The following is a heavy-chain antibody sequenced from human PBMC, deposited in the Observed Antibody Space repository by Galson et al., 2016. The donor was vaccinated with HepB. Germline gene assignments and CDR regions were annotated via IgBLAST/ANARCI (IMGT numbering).Heavy chain of an antibody. CDR1: GDSITNYDYY. Sequence: SETLSLTCTVSGDSITNYDYYWAWIRQAPGKGLQWFGTVYHNGTANYNPSLKSRGAISVDPSTNQFSLKLTSATAADTAVYYCARRTEFLFYFDFWGQGALVTVSS. CDR3: ARRTEFLFYFDF. D-gene: IGHD3-10*01. CDR2: VYHNGTA. V-gene: IGHV4-39*01. J-gene: IGHJ4*02.